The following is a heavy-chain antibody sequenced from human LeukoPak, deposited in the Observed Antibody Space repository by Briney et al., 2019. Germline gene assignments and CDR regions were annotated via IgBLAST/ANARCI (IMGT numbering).Heavy chain of an antibody. Sequence: SVKVSCKASGGTLSSYAISWVRQAPGQGLEWMGGIIPIFGTANYAQKFQGRVTITADESTSTAYMELSSLRSENTAVYYCARWGSSWPEYYFDYWGQGTLVTVSS. CDR2: IIPIFGTA. CDR3: ARWGSSWPEYYFDY. CDR1: GGTLSSYA. V-gene: IGHV1-69*13. J-gene: IGHJ4*02. D-gene: IGHD6-13*01.